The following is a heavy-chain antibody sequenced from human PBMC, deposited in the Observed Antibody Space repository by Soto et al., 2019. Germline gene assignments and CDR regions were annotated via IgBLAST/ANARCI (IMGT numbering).Heavy chain of an antibody. V-gene: IGHV1-46*01. CDR2: INPSGGST. J-gene: IGHJ6*02. CDR1: GYTFTSYY. CDR3: ARDQYYYDSSGPCGMDV. Sequence: GASVEVSCKASGYTFTSYYMHWVRQAPGQGLEWMGIINPSGGSTSYAQKFQGRVTMTRDTSTSTVYMELSSLRSEDTAVYYCARDQYYYDSSGPCGMDVWGQGPTVTVSS. D-gene: IGHD3-22*01.